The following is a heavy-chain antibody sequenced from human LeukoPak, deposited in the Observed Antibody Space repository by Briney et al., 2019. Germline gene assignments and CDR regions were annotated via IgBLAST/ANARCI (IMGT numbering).Heavy chain of an antibody. CDR3: AKDFLPSAVVTAIRAFDI. D-gene: IGHD2-21*02. V-gene: IGHV3-9*01. Sequence: GWSLRLSCAASGFTFDDYAMHWVRQAPGKGLEWVSGISLKSGSIGYADSVKGRFTISRDNAKNSLYLQMNSLRAEDTALYYCAKDFLPSAVVTAIRAFDIWGQGTMVTASS. CDR2: ISLKSGSI. J-gene: IGHJ3*02. CDR1: GFTFDDYA.